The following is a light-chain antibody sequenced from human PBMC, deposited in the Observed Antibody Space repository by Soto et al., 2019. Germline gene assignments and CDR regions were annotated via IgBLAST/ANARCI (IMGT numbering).Light chain of an antibody. CDR2: EGS. CDR3: CSYAGSSTPYV. CDR1: GSDVGSYNL. V-gene: IGLV2-23*01. Sequence: QSALTQPGSVSGSPGQSITISCTGTGSDVGSYNLVSWYQQHPGKAPRLMIYEGSKRPSGVSNRFSGSKSGNTASLTISGLQPEDESDYYCCSYAGSSTPYVFGTGTQLTV. J-gene: IGLJ1*01.